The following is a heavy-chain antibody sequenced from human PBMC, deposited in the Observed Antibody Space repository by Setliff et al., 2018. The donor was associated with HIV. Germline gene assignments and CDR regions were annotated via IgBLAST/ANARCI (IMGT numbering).Heavy chain of an antibody. CDR3: ARWESAQKAFNP. Sequence: PSETLSLTCTVSGVSITSHYRNWIRQSPGKGLEWIGFGHHSGHTRQNPSLASRVTISVDMSKNQFSLKLNSLSAADTAVYYCARWESAQKAFNPWGHGTMVTVSS. V-gene: IGHV4-4*09. CDR2: GHHSGHT. J-gene: IGHJ3*01. D-gene: IGHD1-26*01. CDR1: GVSITSHY.